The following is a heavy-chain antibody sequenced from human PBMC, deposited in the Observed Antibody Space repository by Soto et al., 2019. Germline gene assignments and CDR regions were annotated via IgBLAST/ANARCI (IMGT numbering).Heavy chain of an antibody. CDR3: AADSSGSTADYYYYYGMDV. J-gene: IGHJ6*02. D-gene: IGHD3-22*01. CDR1: GGSVSSGSYY. CDR2: IYYSGST. V-gene: IGHV4-61*01. Sequence: QVQLQESGPGLVKPSETLSLTCTVSGGSVSSGSYYWSWIRQPPGKGLEWIGYIYYSGSTNYNPSLKSRVTISVDTSKNQFSLKLSSVTAADTAVYYCAADSSGSTADYYYYYGMDVWGQGTMVTVSS.